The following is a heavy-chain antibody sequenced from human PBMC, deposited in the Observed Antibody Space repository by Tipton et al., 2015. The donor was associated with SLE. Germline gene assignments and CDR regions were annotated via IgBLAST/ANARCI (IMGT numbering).Heavy chain of an antibody. D-gene: IGHD6-19*01. CDR2: IYYSGST. CDR3: ATDSSGWYYFDY. J-gene: IGHJ4*02. Sequence: LRLSCTVSGGSISSHYWNWIRQPPGKGLEWIGYIYYSGSTNYNPSLKSRVTISVDTSKNQFSLKLSSVTAADTAVYYCATDSSGWYYFDYWGQGTLVTVSS. V-gene: IGHV4-59*11. CDR1: GGSISSHY.